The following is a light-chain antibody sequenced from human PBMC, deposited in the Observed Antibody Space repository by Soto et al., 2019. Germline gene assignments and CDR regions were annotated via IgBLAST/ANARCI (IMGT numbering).Light chain of an antibody. V-gene: IGLV2-14*02. Sequence: QSALTQPASVSGSPGQSITISCTGSSSAVGSYRLVSWYQCHPGKVPKLMIFEVYNRPSGVSNRFSGSKSGNTASLTISGLQPEDEADYYCSSYTSSSTVLFGGGTKLTVL. CDR1: SSAVGSYRL. J-gene: IGLJ2*01. CDR3: SSYTSSSTVL. CDR2: EVY.